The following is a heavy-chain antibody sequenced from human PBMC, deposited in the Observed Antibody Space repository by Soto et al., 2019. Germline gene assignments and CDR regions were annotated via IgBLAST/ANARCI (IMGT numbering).Heavy chain of an antibody. CDR3: ARGYYYYYYGMDV. CDR1: G. CDR2: ISAYNGNT. Sequence: GLSWAYQDPGQGLEWMGWISAYNGNTNYAQKLQGRVTMTTDTSTSTAYMELRSLRSDDTAVYYCARGYYYYYYGMDVWGQGTTVTVSS. V-gene: IGHV1-18*01. J-gene: IGHJ6*02.